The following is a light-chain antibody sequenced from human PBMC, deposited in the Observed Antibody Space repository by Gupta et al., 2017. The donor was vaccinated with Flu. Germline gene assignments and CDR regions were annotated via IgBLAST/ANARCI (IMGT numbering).Light chain of an antibody. V-gene: IGLV3-21*02. CDR1: NIGGKA. J-gene: IGLJ2*01. Sequence: SYVLTQPPSVSVAPGQTATMTCGGDNIGGKAVHWYQQKPGQAPMLVVYDDGARPSGIPDRFSGSNSGNTATLTITRVETGDEADFFCQVWDSDRDHSLVEFGGGTKLTVL. CDR2: DDG. CDR3: QVWDSDRDHSLVE.